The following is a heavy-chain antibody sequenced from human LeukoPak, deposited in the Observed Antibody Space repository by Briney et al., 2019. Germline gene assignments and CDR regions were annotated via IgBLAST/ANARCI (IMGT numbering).Heavy chain of an antibody. CDR2: INSDGSTT. J-gene: IGHJ4*02. D-gene: IGHD3-22*01. V-gene: IGHV3-74*03. CDR3: ARGPYYYDSSGYLGY. CDR1: GFTFSSYW. Sequence: GGSLRLSCAASGFTFSSYWMHWVRQAPGKGLVWVSRINSDGSTTMYADSVKGRFTISRDNSKNTLYLQMNSLRAEDTAVYYCARGPYYYDSSGYLGYWGQGTLVTVSS.